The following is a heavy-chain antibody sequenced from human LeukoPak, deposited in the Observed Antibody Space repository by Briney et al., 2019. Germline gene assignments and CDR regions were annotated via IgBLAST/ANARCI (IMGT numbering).Heavy chain of an antibody. CDR2: INHSGST. J-gene: IGHJ4*02. CDR3: ARVRYSNLKRHQRFDY. D-gene: IGHD4-11*01. Sequence: PSETLSLTCAVYGGSFSGYYWSWIRQPPGKGLEWIGEINHSGSTNYNPSLKSRVTISVDTSKNQFSLKLSSVTAADTAVYYCARVRYSNLKRHQRFDYWGQGTLVTVSS. CDR1: GGSFSGYY. V-gene: IGHV4-34*01.